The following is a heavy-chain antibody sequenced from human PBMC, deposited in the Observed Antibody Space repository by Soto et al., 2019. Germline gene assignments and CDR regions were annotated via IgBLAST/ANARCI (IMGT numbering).Heavy chain of an antibody. CDR1: GGSVSNKTYY. CDR2: VYYSGTT. Sequence: SETLSLTCSVSGGSVSNKTYYWSWIRQPPGKRLERIGYVYYSGTTNYNPSLKSRVTISVDLSKNQFSLRLSSVTTADTALYYCARTTAVPNTLRSRYFFDYWGLGTLVTFSS. V-gene: IGHV4-61*01. CDR3: ARTTAVPNTLRSRYFFDY. D-gene: IGHD4-17*01. J-gene: IGHJ4*02.